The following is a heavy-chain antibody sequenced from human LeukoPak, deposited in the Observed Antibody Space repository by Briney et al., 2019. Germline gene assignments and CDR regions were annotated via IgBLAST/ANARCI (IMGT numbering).Heavy chain of an antibody. D-gene: IGHD5-12*01. V-gene: IGHV6-1*01. J-gene: IGHJ6*02. CDR2: TYYNSKWYT. CDR1: GDSASTASNA. CDR3: ARVGGSYSYGMDV. Sequence: SQTLSLTFAISGDSASTASNAWYWIRQSPSRGLEWLGRTYYNSKWYTDYAVSVSGRTTINPDTSRNQLSLQLSFVTPEDTAVYYCARVGGSYSYGMDVWGQGTTVTVSS.